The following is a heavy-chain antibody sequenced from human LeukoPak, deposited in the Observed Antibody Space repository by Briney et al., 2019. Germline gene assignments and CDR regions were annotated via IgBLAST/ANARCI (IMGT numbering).Heavy chain of an antibody. CDR1: GFTFSNYW. V-gene: IGHV3-7*01. Sequence: GGSLRLSCAASGFTFSNYWMNWVRQAPGKGLEWVANIKQDGSEKYYVDSVKGRFTISRDNAKNSLYLQMNSLRAEDTGVYYCARVRSYWGQGTLVTVSS. D-gene: IGHD3-10*01. J-gene: IGHJ4*02. CDR3: ARVRSY. CDR2: IKQDGSEK.